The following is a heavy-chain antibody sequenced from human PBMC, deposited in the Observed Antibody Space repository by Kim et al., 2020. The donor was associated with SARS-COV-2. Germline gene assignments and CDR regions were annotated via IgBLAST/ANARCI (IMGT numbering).Heavy chain of an antibody. D-gene: IGHD6-19*01. Sequence: SETLSLTCAVSGGSISSSNWWSWVRQPPGKGLEWIGEIYHSGSTNYNPSLKSRVTISVDKSKNQFSLKLSSVTAADTAVYYCARDSSPDHTLGDAFDIWGQGTMVTVSS. V-gene: IGHV4-4*02. J-gene: IGHJ3*02. CDR3: ARDSSPDHTLGDAFDI. CDR2: IYHSGST. CDR1: GGSISSSNW.